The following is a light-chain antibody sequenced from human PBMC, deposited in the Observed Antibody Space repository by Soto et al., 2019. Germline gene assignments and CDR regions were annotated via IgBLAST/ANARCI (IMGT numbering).Light chain of an antibody. CDR2: DAS. J-gene: IGKJ4*02. Sequence: EIVLTQSPATLSLSPGERATLSCRASQSVSSYLAWYQQKPGQAPRLLIYDASNRATGIPARFSGSGSETDITHAISSLEREDFAVYYCQRRSNWPLTFGGGTEVVIK. V-gene: IGKV3-11*01. CDR1: QSVSSY. CDR3: QRRSNWPLT.